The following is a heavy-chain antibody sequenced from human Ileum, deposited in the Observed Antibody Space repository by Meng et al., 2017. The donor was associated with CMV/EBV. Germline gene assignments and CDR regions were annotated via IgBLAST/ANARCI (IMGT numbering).Heavy chain of an antibody. J-gene: IGHJ4*02. CDR2: VSSSGGTT. CDR1: GFTFRNYA. V-gene: IGHV3-23*01. Sequence: CAASGFTFRNYAMNWVRQAPGKGLEWVSGVSSSGGTTHYADFVKGRFTVSRDNSKNMLFLEMNSLRADDTAIYYCAKGVAVTSPLDYWGQGTLVTVSS. CDR3: AKGVAVTSPLDY. D-gene: IGHD4-11*01.